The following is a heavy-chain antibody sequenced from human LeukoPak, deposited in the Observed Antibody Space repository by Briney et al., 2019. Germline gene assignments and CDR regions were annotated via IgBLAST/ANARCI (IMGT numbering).Heavy chain of an antibody. J-gene: IGHJ6*02. CDR3: ARTVVPAASIYYYGMDV. Sequence: PGGSLRLSCAASGFTFSSYAMHWVRQAPGKGLEWVAVISYDGSNKYYADSVKGRFTISRDNSKNTLYLQMNSLRAEDTAVYYCARTVVPAASIYYYGMDVWGQGTTVTVSS. CDR1: GFTFSSYA. D-gene: IGHD2-2*01. CDR2: ISYDGSNK. V-gene: IGHV3-30-3*01.